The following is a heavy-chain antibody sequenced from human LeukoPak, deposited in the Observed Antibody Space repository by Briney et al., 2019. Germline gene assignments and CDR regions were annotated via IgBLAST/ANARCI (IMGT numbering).Heavy chain of an antibody. Sequence: SETLSLTCTVSGGSISSGGYYWSWIRQPPGKGLEWIGYIYHSVSTYYNPSLKSRVTISVDRSKNQFSLKLSSVTAADTAVYYCARDSGSYFDYWAREPWSPSPQ. D-gene: IGHD2-15*01. J-gene: IGHJ4*02. V-gene: IGHV4-30-2*01. CDR3: ARDSGSYFDY. CDR2: IYHSVST. CDR1: GGSISSGGYY.